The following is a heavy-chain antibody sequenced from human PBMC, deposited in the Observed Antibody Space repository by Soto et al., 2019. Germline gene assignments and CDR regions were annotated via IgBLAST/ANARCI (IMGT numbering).Heavy chain of an antibody. D-gene: IGHD1-26*01. J-gene: IGHJ4*02. Sequence: SETLSLTCTVSGGSISSYYWSWIRQPPGKGLEWIGYIYYSGSTNYNPSLKSRVTISVDTSKNQFSLKLSSVTAADTAVYYCARDGSGSYYTFDYWGQGTLVTVSS. CDR2: IYYSGST. CDR1: GGSISSYY. CDR3: ARDGSGSYYTFDY. V-gene: IGHV4-59*01.